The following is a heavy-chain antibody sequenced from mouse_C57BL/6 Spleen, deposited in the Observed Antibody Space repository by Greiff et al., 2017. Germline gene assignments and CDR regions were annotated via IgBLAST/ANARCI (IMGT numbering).Heavy chain of an antibody. CDR1: GFTFSDYG. J-gene: IGHJ1*03. D-gene: IGHD2-3*01. CDR2: ISSGSSTI. Sequence: EVKLVESGGGLVKPGGSLKLSCAASGFTFSDYGMHWVRQAPEKGLEWVAYISSGSSTIYYADTVKGRFTISRDNAKNTLFLQMTSLGSEDTAMYYCSRDGYYNWYFDVWGTGTTVTVSS. CDR3: SRDGYYNWYFDV. V-gene: IGHV5-17*01.